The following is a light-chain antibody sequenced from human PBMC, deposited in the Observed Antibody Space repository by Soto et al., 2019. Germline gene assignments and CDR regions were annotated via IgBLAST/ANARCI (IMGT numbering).Light chain of an antibody. CDR1: QSVSSN. J-gene: IGKJ5*01. CDR3: QQYDSLS. CDR2: GAS. Sequence: EKVMTQSPATLSVSPVERATLSCRASQSVSSNLAWYQQKPGQAPRLLIYGASSRATGIPVRFSGSGSGTEFTLTISSLQSEDFAVYYCQQYDSLSFGQGTRLEI. V-gene: IGKV3-15*01.